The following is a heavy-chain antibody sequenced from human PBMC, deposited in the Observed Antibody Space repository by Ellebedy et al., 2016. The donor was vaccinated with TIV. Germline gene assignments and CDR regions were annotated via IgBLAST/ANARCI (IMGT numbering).Heavy chain of an antibody. Sequence: ASVKVSXXASGYNFIHYDVNWVRQATGQGLEWMGMMTKSGDIVYAPKFQGRVTLTTDTSTSTAYMELRNLRSDDTAVYYCARGRRWQAPYFDHWGQGTLVTVSS. CDR3: ARGRRWQAPYFDH. J-gene: IGHJ4*02. V-gene: IGHV1-8*01. CDR1: GYNFIHYD. CDR2: MTKSGDI. D-gene: IGHD4-23*01.